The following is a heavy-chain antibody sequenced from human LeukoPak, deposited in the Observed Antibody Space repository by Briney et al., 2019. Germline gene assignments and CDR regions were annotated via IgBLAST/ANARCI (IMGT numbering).Heavy chain of an antibody. CDR2: ISYDGSNK. D-gene: IGHD6-13*01. J-gene: IGHJ3*02. V-gene: IGHV3-30-3*01. CDR1: GFTFSSYA. Sequence: PGGSLRLSCAASGFTFSSYAMHWVRQAPGKGLEWVALISYDGSNKYYADSVKGRFTISRDNSKNTLYLQMNSLRAEDTAVYYCAREYSSSWDDAFDIWGQGTMVTVSS. CDR3: AREYSSSWDDAFDI.